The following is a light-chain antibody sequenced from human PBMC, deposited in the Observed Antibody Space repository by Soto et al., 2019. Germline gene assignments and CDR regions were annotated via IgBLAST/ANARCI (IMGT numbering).Light chain of an antibody. CDR1: SSNIGNNY. CDR2: DNN. CDR3: GTWDTSLSAAV. J-gene: IGLJ2*01. Sequence: QSVLTQPPSVSAAPGQKVTISCSGSSSNIGNNYVSWYQHLPGTAPKLLIYDNNERPSGIPDRFSGSKSGTSATLGITGLQTGDEADYYCGTWDTSLSAAVFGGGTKLTVL. V-gene: IGLV1-51*01.